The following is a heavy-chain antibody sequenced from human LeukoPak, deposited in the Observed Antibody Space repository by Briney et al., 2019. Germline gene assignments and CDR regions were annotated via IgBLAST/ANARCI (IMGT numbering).Heavy chain of an antibody. CDR1: GGSISSGGYY. D-gene: IGHD2-2*01. CDR3: ARGSSTSDMDV. Sequence: PSETLSLTCTVSGGSISSGGYYWSWLRQPPGKGPEWIGYIYHSGSTYYNPSLKSRVTISVDRSKNQFSLKLSSVTAADTAVYYCARGSSTSDMDVWGKGTTVTVSS. CDR2: IYHSGST. V-gene: IGHV4-30-2*01. J-gene: IGHJ6*03.